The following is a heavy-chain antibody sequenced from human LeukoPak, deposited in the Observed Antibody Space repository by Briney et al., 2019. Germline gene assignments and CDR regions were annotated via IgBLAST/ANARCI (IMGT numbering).Heavy chain of an antibody. D-gene: IGHD3-3*01. J-gene: IGHJ4*02. CDR2: MSPDSGYT. CDR3: ARDSRNWSGYDY. V-gene: IGHV1-8*01. Sequence: GASVKVSCKASGYTFTSYDITWVRQATGQGLEWMGWMSPDSGYTGYAQTFQGRVTLTRNTSVSTAFMELSSLRSEDTAVYYCARDSRNWSGYDYWGQGTLVTVSS. CDR1: GYTFTSYD.